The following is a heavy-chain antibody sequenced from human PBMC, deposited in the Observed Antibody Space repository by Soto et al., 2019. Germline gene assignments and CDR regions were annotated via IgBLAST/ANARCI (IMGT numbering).Heavy chain of an antibody. J-gene: IGHJ6*02. V-gene: IGHV1-18*01. D-gene: IGHD3-10*01. CDR1: GYTFTSYG. Sequence: WASVKVSCKASGYTFTSYGISWVRQAPGQGLEWMGWISAYNGNTNYAQKLQGRVTMTTDTSTSTAYMELRSLRSDDTAVYYCARVMELLGHYYGMDVWGQGTTVTVSS. CDR3: ARVMELLGHYYGMDV. CDR2: ISAYNGNT.